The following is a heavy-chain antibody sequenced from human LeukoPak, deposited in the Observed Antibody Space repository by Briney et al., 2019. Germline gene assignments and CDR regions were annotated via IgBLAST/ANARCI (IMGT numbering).Heavy chain of an antibody. CDR3: AKEVRGDAFDI. V-gene: IGHV3-66*01. J-gene: IGHJ3*02. D-gene: IGHD3-16*01. CDR2: IYSGGST. CDR1: GFTVSSNY. Sequence: GGSLRLSCAASGFTVSSNYMNWVRQAPGKGLEWVSVIYSGGSTYYADSVKGRFTISRDNSKNTLYLQMNSLRAEDTAVYYCAKEVRGDAFDIWGQGTVVTVSS.